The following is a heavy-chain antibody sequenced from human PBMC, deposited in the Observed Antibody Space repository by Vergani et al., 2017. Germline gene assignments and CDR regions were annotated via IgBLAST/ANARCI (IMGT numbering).Heavy chain of an antibody. D-gene: IGHD2-2*01. CDR1: GGSISSGSYY. CDR3: ARDKRGYCSSTSIYALFGY. CDR2: IYTSGST. V-gene: IGHV4-61*02. J-gene: IGHJ4*02. Sequence: QVQLQESGPGLVKPSQTLSLTCTVSGGSISSGSYYWSWIRQPAGKGLEWIGRIYTSGSTNYHPSLKSRVTMSVDTSKNQFSLKLSSVTAADTAVYYCARDKRGYCSSTSIYALFGYWGQGTLVTVSS.